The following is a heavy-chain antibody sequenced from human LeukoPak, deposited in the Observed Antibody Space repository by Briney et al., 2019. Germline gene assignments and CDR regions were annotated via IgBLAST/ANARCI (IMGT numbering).Heavy chain of an antibody. CDR3: ARDQRGSSSWESYFDY. Sequence: ASVKVSCKVSGYTFTSNFMHWVRQAPGQGLEWMGIVSPSDGTTSYAQSFQGRVTMTRDMSTSTVFMELSTLTSEDTAIYFCARDQRGSSSWESYFDYWGQGTLVTVSS. D-gene: IGHD6-13*01. V-gene: IGHV1-46*01. J-gene: IGHJ4*02. CDR1: GYTFTSNF. CDR2: VSPSDGTT.